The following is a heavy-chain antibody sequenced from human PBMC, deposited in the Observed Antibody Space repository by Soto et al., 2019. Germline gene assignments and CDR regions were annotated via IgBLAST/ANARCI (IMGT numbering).Heavy chain of an antibody. D-gene: IGHD3-3*01. CDR2: ISGSGTRI. V-gene: IGHV3-23*01. CDR3: ARVEGSLDPFEY. CDR1: GFTFSSYA. Sequence: EVQLLESGGDLVQPGGSLRLSCAASGFTFSSYAMSWVRQAPGKGLEWVSTISGSGTRINYADSVKGRFTISRDSSENTLFLQMNSLRVEDTAIYYCARVEGSLDPFEYWDQGTLVTVSS. J-gene: IGHJ4*02.